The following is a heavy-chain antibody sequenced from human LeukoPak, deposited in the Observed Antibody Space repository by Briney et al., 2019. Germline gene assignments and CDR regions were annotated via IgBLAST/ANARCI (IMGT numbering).Heavy chain of an antibody. CDR2: VYYRGST. Sequence: PSETLSLACTVAGGSMSRYFWTWIGQPPEKGLEWIGYVYYRGSTNFNPCLKSRVAMSVDTSKKQFCLKLTSVTAADTAVYYCARGLSTGARRFSNYYDMDVRGKGTTVTVSS. V-gene: IGHV4-59*01. J-gene: IGHJ6*03. CDR3: ARGLSTGARRFSNYYDMDV. D-gene: IGHD6-19*01. CDR1: GGSMSRYF.